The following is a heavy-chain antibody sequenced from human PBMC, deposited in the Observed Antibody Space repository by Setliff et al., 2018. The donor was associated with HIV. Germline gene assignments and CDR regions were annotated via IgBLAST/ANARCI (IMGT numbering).Heavy chain of an antibody. CDR3: ARTRGIHYYCYMDV. CDR1: GYTFTSYG. J-gene: IGHJ6*03. D-gene: IGHD3-10*01. Sequence: SVKVSCKASGYTFTSYGINWVRQAPGQGLEWLGGIIPIFHSANYAPRFQGRVTITADESTNTTYMELSSLRSEDTAVYFCARTRGIHYYCYMDVWGGGTTVTVSS. V-gene: IGHV1-69*13. CDR2: IIPIFHSA.